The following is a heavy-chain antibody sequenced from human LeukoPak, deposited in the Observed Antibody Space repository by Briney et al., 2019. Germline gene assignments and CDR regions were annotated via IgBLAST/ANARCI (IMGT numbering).Heavy chain of an antibody. V-gene: IGHV4-34*01. Sequence: SETLSLTCAVYGGSFSGYYWSWIRQPPEKGLEWIGEINHRGSTNYNPSLKSRVTISVDTSKNQFSLKLSSVTAADTAVYYCARGIGRRLKIAVAGTVYFQHWGQGTLVTVSS. CDR2: INHRGST. CDR3: ARGIGRRLKIAVAGTVYFQH. CDR1: GGSFSGYY. J-gene: IGHJ1*01. D-gene: IGHD6-19*01.